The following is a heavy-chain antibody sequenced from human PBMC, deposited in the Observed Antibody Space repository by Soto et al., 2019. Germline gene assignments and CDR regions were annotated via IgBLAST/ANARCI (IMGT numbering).Heavy chain of an antibody. CDR2: IFYSGST. CDR1: GGSISSDGYY. V-gene: IGHV4-31*03. Sequence: QVQLQESGPGLVKPSQTLSLTCTVSGGSISSDGYYWSWIRQHPGKGLEWIGYIFYSGSTYYNPSLMSRVAISVDTSKNQFSLKLSTVTAADTAVYYCARAPGDYFDCWGQGTLVTVSS. CDR3: ARAPGDYFDC. J-gene: IGHJ4*02.